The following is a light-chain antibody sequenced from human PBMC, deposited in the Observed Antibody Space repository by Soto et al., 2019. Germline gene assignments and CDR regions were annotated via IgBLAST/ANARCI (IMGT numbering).Light chain of an antibody. CDR1: SSDVGDYNY. CDR2: EVS. J-gene: IGLJ2*01. V-gene: IGLV2-14*01. Sequence: QSALTQPASVSGSPGQSITISCTGTSSDVGDYNYVSWYQQHPGKAPKLIIYEVSHRLSGVSNRFSGSKSGHTASLTISELQDDDEADYYGSSSILNNIVVFGGGTKLTVL. CDR3: SSSILNNIVV.